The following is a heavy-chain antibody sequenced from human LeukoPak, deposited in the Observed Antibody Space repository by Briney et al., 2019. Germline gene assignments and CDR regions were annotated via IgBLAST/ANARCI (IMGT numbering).Heavy chain of an antibody. CDR3: ARGPGRYGSI. CDR2: ICHSDRT. J-gene: IGHJ4*02. CDR1: GAPISSSYYC. D-gene: IGHD3-10*01. Sequence: SETLSLTCTVSGAPISSSYYCWGWIRQPPGKGLEWIGSICHSDRTDSNPNPSLKGRITISEDTSKNQFSLRLSSVTAADTAIYYCARGPGRYGSIWGQGTLVTVSS. V-gene: IGHV4-39*07.